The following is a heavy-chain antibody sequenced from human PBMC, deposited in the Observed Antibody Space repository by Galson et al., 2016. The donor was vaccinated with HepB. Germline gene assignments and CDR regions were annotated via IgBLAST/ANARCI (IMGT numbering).Heavy chain of an antibody. Sequence: CAISGDSVSSKSAAWDWIRQSPSRGLEWLGRTYYRSKWYSDYAVSLKSRISINPDTSKNQFSLQLNSVTPEDTAVYCCARDAKSVDSSGSNLDYWGQGTLVTVSS. CDR2: TYYRSKWYS. J-gene: IGHJ4*02. CDR1: GDSVSSKSAA. CDR3: ARDAKSVDSSGSNLDY. D-gene: IGHD3-22*01. V-gene: IGHV6-1*01.